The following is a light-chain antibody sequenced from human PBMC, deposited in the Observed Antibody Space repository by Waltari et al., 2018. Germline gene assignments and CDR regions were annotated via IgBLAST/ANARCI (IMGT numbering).Light chain of an antibody. CDR1: GLPTKY. J-gene: IGLJ2*01. CDR3: YSTDITGNRGI. CDR2: EDN. Sequence: ELTQPPSVSVSPGQTARITCSGDGLPTKYAYWYQHKSGQAPVFVVYEDNKRPSGIPERISGSSSGTVATLTIDGAQVEDEGDYYCYSTDITGNRGIFGGGTRLTVL. V-gene: IGLV3-10*01.